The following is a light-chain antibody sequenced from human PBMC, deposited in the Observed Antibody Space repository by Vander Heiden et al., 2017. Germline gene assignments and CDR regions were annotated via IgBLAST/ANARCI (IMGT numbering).Light chain of an antibody. J-gene: IGLJ3*02. Sequence: QSALTQPASVSGSPGQSITISCTGTSSDVGSYNLVSWYHQHPGKAPKLMIYEGSKRPSGVSNRFSGSKSGNTASLTISGLQAEDEADYYCCSYAGNWVFGGGTKLTVL. V-gene: IGLV2-23*01. CDR2: EGS. CDR3: CSYAGNWV. CDR1: SSDVGSYNL.